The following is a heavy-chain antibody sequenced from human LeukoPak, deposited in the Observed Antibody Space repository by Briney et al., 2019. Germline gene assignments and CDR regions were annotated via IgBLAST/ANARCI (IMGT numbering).Heavy chain of an antibody. CDR2: ISAYNGNT. CDR3: VRELRDIVVVPAASDY. J-gene: IGHJ4*02. V-gene: IGHV1-18*01. Sequence: ASVKVSCKASGYTFTSYGISWVRQAPGQGLEWMGWISAYNGNTNYAQKLQGRVTMTTDTSTSTAYMELRSLRSDDTAVYYCVRELRDIVVVPAASDYWGQGTLVTVSS. D-gene: IGHD2-2*01. CDR1: GYTFTSYG.